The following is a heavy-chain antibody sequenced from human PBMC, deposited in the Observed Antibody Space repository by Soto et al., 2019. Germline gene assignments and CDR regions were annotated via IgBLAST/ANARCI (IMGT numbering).Heavy chain of an antibody. CDR3: ARDGDKWNDFDY. J-gene: IGHJ4*02. Sequence: EVQLVESGGGLVQPGGSLRLSCAASGFTIRTYWMNWVRQAPGKGLEWVTNIKEDGSKKNFVDSVKGRFTISRGNAKNLLYLQTSSLRTEDTAVYYCARDGDKWNDFDYWGQGTLVTGPS. D-gene: IGHD1-20*01. CDR2: IKEDGSKK. CDR1: GFTIRTYW. V-gene: IGHV3-7*01.